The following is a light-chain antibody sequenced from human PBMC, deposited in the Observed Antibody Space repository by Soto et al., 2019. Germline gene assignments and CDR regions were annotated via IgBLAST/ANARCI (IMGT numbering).Light chain of an antibody. CDR3: QQSYSTPRT. CDR2: GAS. J-gene: IGKJ1*01. CDR1: QSVRSNF. V-gene: IGKV3D-7*01. Sequence: ASQSVRSNFLSWYQQKPGQDPRLLIYGASNRATGIPDRFSGSGSGTDFTLTISSLQPEDFATYYCQQSYSTPRTFGQGTKVDIK.